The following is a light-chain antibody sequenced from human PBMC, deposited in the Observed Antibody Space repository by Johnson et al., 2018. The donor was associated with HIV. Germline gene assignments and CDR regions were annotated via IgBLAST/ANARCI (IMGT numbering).Light chain of an antibody. CDR1: SSDMGNYA. CDR3: QSYDNALSGSKV. V-gene: IGLV1-41*01. CDR2: ENN. J-gene: IGLJ1*01. Sequence: QSVLTQPPSVSAAPGQKVTISCSGSSSDMGNYAVSWYQQLPGTAPKLLIYENNKRPSGIPERFSGSKSGTSASLAITGLQAEDEADYYCQSYDNALSGSKVFGTGTEVTVL.